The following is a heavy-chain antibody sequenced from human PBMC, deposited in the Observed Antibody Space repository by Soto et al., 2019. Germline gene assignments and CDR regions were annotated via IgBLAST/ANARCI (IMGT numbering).Heavy chain of an antibody. Sequence: GSLRLSCAASGFTFSSYVMHWVRQAPGKGLEWVAVISYDGSNKYYADSVKGRFTISRDNSKNTLYLQMNSLRAEDTAVYYCAKDVVVGATTGLGDYYYYYGMDVWGQGTTVTVSS. CDR2: ISYDGSNK. J-gene: IGHJ6*02. CDR1: GFTFSSYV. CDR3: AKDVVVGATTGLGDYYYYYGMDV. V-gene: IGHV3-30*18. D-gene: IGHD1-26*01.